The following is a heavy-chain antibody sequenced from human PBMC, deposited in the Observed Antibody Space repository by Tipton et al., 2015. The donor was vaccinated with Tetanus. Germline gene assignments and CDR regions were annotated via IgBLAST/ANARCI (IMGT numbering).Heavy chain of an antibody. V-gene: IGHV1-2*02. D-gene: IGHD3-22*01. J-gene: IGHJ6*02. CDR1: GYTFTDYY. Sequence: QMQLVQSGAEVKKPGSSVKVSCKASGYTFTDYYIYWVRQAPGQVLEWMGWIDPNSGGTVYAQKFQGRVTMTRDTSISTAYMELRSLRSDDTAVYYCARDRGDYIYYGMDVWGPGTTVTVS. CDR3: ARDRGDYIYYGMDV. CDR2: IDPNSGGT.